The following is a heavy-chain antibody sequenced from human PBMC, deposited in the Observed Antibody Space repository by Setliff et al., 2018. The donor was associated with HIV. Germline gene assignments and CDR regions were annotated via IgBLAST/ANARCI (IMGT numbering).Heavy chain of an antibody. CDR1: GYTFTSHW. J-gene: IGHJ6*03. CDR3: ARHESNCESGSYYFYYMDV. D-gene: IGHD7-27*01. V-gene: IGHV5-51*01. CDR2: IYPDDSET. Sequence: GASLKISCTGSGYTFTSHWIAWVRQMPGEGPEWMGIIYPDDSETRYNPSFQGQVTISADKSISTTYLQWNSLKPSDTATYFCARHESNCESGSYYFYYMDVWGKGTTVTVSS.